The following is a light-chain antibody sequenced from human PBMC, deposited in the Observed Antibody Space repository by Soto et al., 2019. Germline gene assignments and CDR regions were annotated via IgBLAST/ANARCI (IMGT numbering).Light chain of an antibody. CDR3: FSYAGRYTYV. Sequence: QSALTQPRSVSGSPGQSVTISCTGSSSDVGGYNYVSWYQQHPGKAPKFMIYDVDKRPSGVPDRFSGSKFGNTASLTISGLQAEDEDDYYCFSYAGRYTYVFGTGTKLTVL. J-gene: IGLJ1*01. V-gene: IGLV2-11*01. CDR1: SSDVGGYNY. CDR2: DVD.